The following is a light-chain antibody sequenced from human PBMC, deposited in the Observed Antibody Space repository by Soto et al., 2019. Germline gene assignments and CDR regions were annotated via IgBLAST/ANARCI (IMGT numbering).Light chain of an antibody. J-gene: IGLJ2*01. Sequence: QAALTQPASVSVSPGQSISISCSGTSSDVGGYGYVSWYQQHPGNAPKLIIYDVTDRPSGVSNRFSGSKSGNTASLTISGLQAEDEADYYCSSYTYSTTVIFGGGTKLTVL. V-gene: IGLV2-14*03. CDR2: DVT. CDR1: SSDVGGYGY. CDR3: SSYTYSTTVI.